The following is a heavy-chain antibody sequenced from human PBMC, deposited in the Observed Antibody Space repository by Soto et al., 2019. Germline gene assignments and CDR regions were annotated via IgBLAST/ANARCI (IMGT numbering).Heavy chain of an antibody. Sequence: VPLVESGGGSVQPGGSLRLSCVASGITFSGFWMHWVRQVPGKGLVWVARVDSAGSGTSYADSVKGRFTISRDNAKNTLSLQMDSLRVEDTAVYYCATVFEHWGQGITVTGSS. CDR2: VDSAGSGT. J-gene: IGHJ4*02. CDR1: GITFSGFW. CDR3: ATVFEH. V-gene: IGHV3-74*01.